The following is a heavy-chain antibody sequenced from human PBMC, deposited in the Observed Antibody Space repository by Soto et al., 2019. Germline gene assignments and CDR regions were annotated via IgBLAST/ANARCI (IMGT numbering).Heavy chain of an antibody. V-gene: IGHV1-18*01. J-gene: IGHJ5*02. Sequence: ASVKVSCKASGYTFTSYGISRVRQAPGQGLEWMGWISAYNGNTNYAQKLQGRVTMTTDTSTSTAYMELRSLRSDDTAVYYCARDGDYGDYPNWFDPWGQGTLVTVSS. CDR3: ARDGDYGDYPNWFDP. CDR2: ISAYNGNT. CDR1: GYTFTSYG. D-gene: IGHD4-17*01.